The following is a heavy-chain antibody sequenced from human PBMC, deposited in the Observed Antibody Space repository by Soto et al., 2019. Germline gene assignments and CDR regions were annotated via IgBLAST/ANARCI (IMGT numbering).Heavy chain of an antibody. J-gene: IGHJ6*02. D-gene: IGHD2-15*01. CDR3: ARGVVVVAATLRYGMDV. Sequence: QVQLQQWGAGLLKPSETLSLTCAVYGGSFSGYYWSWIRQPPGKGLEWIGEINHSGSTNYNPSLKSRVTISVDTSKNQFSLKLSSVTAADTAVYYCARGVVVVAATLRYGMDVWGQGTTVTVSS. CDR1: GGSFSGYY. V-gene: IGHV4-34*01. CDR2: INHSGST.